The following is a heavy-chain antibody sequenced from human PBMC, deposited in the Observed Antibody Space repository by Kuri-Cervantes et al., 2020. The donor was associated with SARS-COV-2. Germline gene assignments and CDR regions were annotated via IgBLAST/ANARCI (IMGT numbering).Heavy chain of an antibody. J-gene: IGHJ3*02. CDR3: AREGDIVVVRDAFGI. D-gene: IGHD2-2*01. Sequence: GGSLRLSCAASGFTFSSYGMHWVRQAPGKGLEWVAFIRYDGSNKYYADSVKGRFTISRDNSKNTLYLQMNSLRAEDTAVYYCAREGDIVVVRDAFGIWGQGTMVTVSS. CDR1: GFTFSSYG. CDR2: IRYDGSNK. V-gene: IGHV3-30*02.